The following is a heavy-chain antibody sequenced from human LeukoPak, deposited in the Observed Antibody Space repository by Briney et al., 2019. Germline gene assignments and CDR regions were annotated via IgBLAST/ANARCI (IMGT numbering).Heavy chain of an antibody. CDR1: GFIFNSYW. CDR3: ARCSSTSCYSSGYYFDY. J-gene: IGHJ4*02. Sequence: GGSLRLSCAASGFIFNSYWMTWVRQAPGKGLEWVAVISYDGSNKYYADSVKGRFTISRDNSKNTLYLQMNSLRAEDTAVYYCARCSSTSCYSSGYYFDYWGQGTLVTVSS. V-gene: IGHV3-30-3*01. D-gene: IGHD2-2*02. CDR2: ISYDGSNK.